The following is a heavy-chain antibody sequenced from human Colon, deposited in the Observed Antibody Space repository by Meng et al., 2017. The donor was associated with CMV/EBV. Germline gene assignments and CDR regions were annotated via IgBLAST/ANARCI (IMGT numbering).Heavy chain of an antibody. CDR1: GYTFTGYF. CDR3: ATVSGGDFDY. CDR2: INPNSGGT. V-gene: IGHV1-2*02. D-gene: IGHD1-26*01. J-gene: IGHJ4*02. Sequence: QVQLGRAGVEVKKPGASVKVSCKASGYTFTGYFMYWVRQAPGQGLEWMGSINPNSGGTNYAQKFQGRVTMTRDTSINTAYMELSRLRSDDTAVYYCATVSGGDFDYWGQGTLVTVSS.